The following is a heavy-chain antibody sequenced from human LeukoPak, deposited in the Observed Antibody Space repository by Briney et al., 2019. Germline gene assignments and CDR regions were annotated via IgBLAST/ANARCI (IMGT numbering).Heavy chain of an antibody. D-gene: IGHD6-13*01. V-gene: IGHV3-33*01. J-gene: IGHJ6*02. CDR3: ARDLVRHNSWHYYYGMDV. Sequence: GGSLRLSCAASGFTFSSYGMHWVRQAPGKGLEWVAVIWYDGSNKYYADSVKGRFTVSRDNSKNTLYLQMNSLRAEDTAVYYCARDLVRHNSWHYYYGMDVWGQGTTVTVSS. CDR1: GFTFSSYG. CDR2: IWYDGSNK.